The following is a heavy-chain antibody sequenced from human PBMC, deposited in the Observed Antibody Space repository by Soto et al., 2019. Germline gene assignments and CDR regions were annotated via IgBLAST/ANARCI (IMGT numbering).Heavy chain of an antibody. J-gene: IGHJ4*02. D-gene: IGHD3-9*01. CDR1: GYTFTSYY. CDR3: ASVIRYGFRFDY. V-gene: IGHV1-46*01. CDR2: INASGGST. Sequence: ASVKVSCKASGYTFTSYYMHWVRQAPGQGLEWMGIINASGGSTSYAQKFQGRVTMTRDTSTSTVYMELSSLRSEDTAVYYCASVIRYGFRFDYWGQGTLVTVSS.